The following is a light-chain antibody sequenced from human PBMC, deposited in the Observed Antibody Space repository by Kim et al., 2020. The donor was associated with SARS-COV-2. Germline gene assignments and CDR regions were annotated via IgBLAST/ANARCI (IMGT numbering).Light chain of an antibody. Sequence: ASVGAGVTITCRASQDIANYLAWYQQKPGKVPKLLVYAASALMSGVPSRFSGRRSGTDFTLTIGNLQPEDVGTYDCKKYDRAPWTFGQEAKVDIK. V-gene: IGKV1-27*01. CDR2: AAS. CDR1: QDIANY. CDR3: KKYDRAPWT. J-gene: IGKJ1*01.